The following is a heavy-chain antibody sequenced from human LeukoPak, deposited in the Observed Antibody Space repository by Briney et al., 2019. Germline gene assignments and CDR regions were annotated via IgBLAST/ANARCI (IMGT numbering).Heavy chain of an antibody. D-gene: IGHD2-2*01. CDR1: GGSISNSNW. Sequence: SETLSLTCAVSGGSISNSNWWSWVRQPPGKGLVWIGQIYHSGSTNYNPSLKSRVTISVDKSKNQFSLKLSSVTAADTAVYYCARDPDCSSTSCSNHFDYWGQGTLVTVSS. CDR2: IYHSGST. J-gene: IGHJ4*02. CDR3: ARDPDCSSTSCSNHFDY. V-gene: IGHV4-4*02.